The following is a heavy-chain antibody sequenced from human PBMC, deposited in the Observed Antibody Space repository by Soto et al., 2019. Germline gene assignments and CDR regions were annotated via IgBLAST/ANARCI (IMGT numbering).Heavy chain of an antibody. Sequence: PGGSLRLSCAASGFTFSDHYMDWVRQAPGKGLEWVGRTRNKANSYTTEYAASVKGRFTISRDDSKNSLYLQMNSLKTEDTAVYYCATGTAMVDYWGQGTLVTVSS. D-gene: IGHD5-18*01. J-gene: IGHJ4*02. CDR1: GFTFSDHY. CDR3: ATGTAMVDY. CDR2: TRNKANSYTT. V-gene: IGHV3-72*01.